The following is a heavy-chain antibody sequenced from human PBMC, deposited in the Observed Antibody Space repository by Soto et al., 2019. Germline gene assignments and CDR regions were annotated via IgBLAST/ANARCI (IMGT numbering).Heavy chain of an antibody. CDR2: STSNSGNS. CDR1: GYPFTSQN. D-gene: IGHD3-3*01. Sequence: GSVKVSSKASGYPFTSQNINSVRQAPGQGLEWVAGSTSNSGNSDYAQKFHGRLTVTRYTSISTAYMELSSLRSHDTAVYYCVLIGVFDHWGPGTLFTFSS. V-gene: IGHV1-8*01. CDR3: VLIGVFDH. J-gene: IGHJ4*02.